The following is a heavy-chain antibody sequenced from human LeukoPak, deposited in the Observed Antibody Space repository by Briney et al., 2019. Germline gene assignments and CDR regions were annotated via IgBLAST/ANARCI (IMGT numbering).Heavy chain of an antibody. D-gene: IGHD3-3*01. CDR1: GFTFDDFG. CDR3: ARGPFWSGSTYYLDY. Sequence: RSGGSLRLSCAASGFTFDDFGTSWVRQAPGKGVEWVSGINWNGGSTGYADSVKGRFTISRDKAKNSLYLQMNSLRAEDTALYYCARGPFWSGSTYYLDYWGQGTLVTVSA. J-gene: IGHJ4*02. CDR2: INWNGGST. V-gene: IGHV3-20*04.